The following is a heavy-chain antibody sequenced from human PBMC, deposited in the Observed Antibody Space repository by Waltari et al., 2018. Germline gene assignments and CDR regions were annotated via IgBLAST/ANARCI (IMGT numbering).Heavy chain of an antibody. Sequence: QVQLQQWGAGLLKPSETLSLTCAVYGGSFSGYYWSWIRQPPGKGLEWIGEITHSGRTNDNPSLKSRVTISVETSKNQFSLKLSSVTAADTAVYYCARTVVVHGMDVWGQGTTVTVSS. CDR2: ITHSGRT. D-gene: IGHD2-15*01. J-gene: IGHJ6*02. V-gene: IGHV4-34*01. CDR3: ARTVVVHGMDV. CDR1: GGSFSGYY.